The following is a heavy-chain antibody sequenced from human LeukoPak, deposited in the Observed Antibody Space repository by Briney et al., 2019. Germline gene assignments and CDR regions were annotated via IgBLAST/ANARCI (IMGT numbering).Heavy chain of an antibody. CDR2: ISSTGST. Sequence: PSETLSLTCTVSGGSIRGSDFYWGWIRQPPGKGLEWIGTISSTGSTYYNASVKSRVTISVDTSKNQFSLKLSSVTAADTAVYYCARGGGGNYNWNYARLWGQGTLVTVSS. CDR1: GGSIRGSDFY. J-gene: IGHJ4*02. V-gene: IGHV4-39*07. CDR3: ARGGGGNYNWNYARL. D-gene: IGHD1-7*01.